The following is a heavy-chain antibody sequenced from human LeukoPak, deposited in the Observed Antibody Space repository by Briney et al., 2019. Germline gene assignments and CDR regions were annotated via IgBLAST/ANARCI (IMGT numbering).Heavy chain of an antibody. CDR1: GSTFSSYG. D-gene: IGHD4/OR15-4a*01. J-gene: IGHJ6*03. V-gene: IGHV3-30*02. Sequence: TGGSLRLSCAASGSTFSSYGMHWVRQAPGKGLEWVAFIRYDGSNKYYADSVKGRFTISRDNSKNTLYLQMNSPRAEDTAVYYCAKVMGVTTYYYYYMDVWGKGTTVTVSS. CDR2: IRYDGSNK. CDR3: AKVMGVTTYYYYYMDV.